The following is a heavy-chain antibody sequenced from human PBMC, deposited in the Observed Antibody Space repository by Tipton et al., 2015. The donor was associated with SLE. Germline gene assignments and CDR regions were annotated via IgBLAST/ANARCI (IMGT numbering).Heavy chain of an antibody. V-gene: IGHV3-23*03. CDR1: GFTFSSYA. D-gene: IGHD1-26*01. J-gene: IGHJ4*02. Sequence: SLRLSCAASGFTFSSYAMSWVRQAPGKGLEWASVIYSGGSTYYADSVKGRFTISRDNSKNTLYLQMNSLRAEDTAVYYCAKLGGIVGATHGGYWGQGTLVTVSS. CDR2: IYSGGST. CDR3: AKLGGIVGATHGGY.